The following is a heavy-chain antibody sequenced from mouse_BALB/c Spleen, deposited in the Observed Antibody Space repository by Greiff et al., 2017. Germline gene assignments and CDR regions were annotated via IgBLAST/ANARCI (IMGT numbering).Heavy chain of an antibody. CDR2: IYPYNGGT. J-gene: IGHJ3*01. D-gene: IGHD1-1*01. V-gene: IGHV1S29*02. Sequence: EVQLQQSGPELVKPGASVKISCKASGYTFTDYNMHWVKQSHGKSLEWIGYIYPYNGGTGYNQKFKSKATLTVDNSSSTAYMELRSLTSEDSAVYYCARSHYYGSNWFAYWGQGTLVTVSA. CDR3: ARSHYYGSNWFAY. CDR1: GYTFTDYN.